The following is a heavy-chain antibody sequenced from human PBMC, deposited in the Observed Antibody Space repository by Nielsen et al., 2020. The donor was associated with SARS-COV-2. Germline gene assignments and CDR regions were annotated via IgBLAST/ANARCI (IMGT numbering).Heavy chain of an antibody. D-gene: IGHD2-2*01. CDR2: IYYSGST. J-gene: IGHJ6*02. V-gene: IGHV4-59*01. CDR3: ARDGDSSTSHYYYYYGMDV. CDR1: GGSISSYY. Sequence: SETLSLTCTVSGGSISSYYWSWIRQPPGKGLEWIGYIYYSGSTNYNPSLKSRVTISVDTSKNQFSLKLSSVTAADTAVYYCARDGDSSTSHYYYYYGMDVWGQGTTVTVSS.